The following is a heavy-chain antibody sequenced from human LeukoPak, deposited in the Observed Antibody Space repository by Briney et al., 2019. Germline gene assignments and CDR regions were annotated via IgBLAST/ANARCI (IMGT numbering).Heavy chain of an antibody. CDR2: INHSGST. J-gene: IGHJ4*02. CDR3: ARRNGGKKGVDY. D-gene: IGHD2-15*01. Sequence: SETLSLTCTVSGGSISGYYWSWIRQPPGKGLEWIGEINHSGSTNYNPSLKSRVTISVDTSKNQFSLKLSSVTAADTAVYYCARRNGGKKGVDYWGQGTLVTVSS. CDR1: GGSISGYY. V-gene: IGHV4-34*01.